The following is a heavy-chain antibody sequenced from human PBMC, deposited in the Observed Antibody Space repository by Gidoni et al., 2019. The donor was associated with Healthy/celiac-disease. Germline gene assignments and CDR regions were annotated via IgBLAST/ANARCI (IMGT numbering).Heavy chain of an antibody. Sequence: QVQLVQSGAEVKKPGASVKVSCKPSGYTFTSYAMHWVRQAPGQRLEWMGWINAGKGNTKYSQKFQGRVTITRDTTASTAYMELSSLRSEDTAVYYCARVTRYCSGGSCYSRYYFDYWGQGTLVTVSS. CDR3: ARVTRYCSGGSCYSRYYFDY. J-gene: IGHJ4*02. CDR1: GYTFTSYA. CDR2: INAGKGNT. V-gene: IGHV1-3*01. D-gene: IGHD2-15*01.